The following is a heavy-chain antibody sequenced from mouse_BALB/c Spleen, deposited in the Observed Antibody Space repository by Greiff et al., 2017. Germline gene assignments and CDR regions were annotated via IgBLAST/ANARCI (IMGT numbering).Heavy chain of an antibody. Sequence: EVKLMEPGGGLVQPGGSRKLSCAASGFTFSSFGMHWVRQAPEQGLEWVAYISSGSSNTYYAHTVKGRVTISRDNPKNTLFLQMTSLTSEDTAVYYCARWPNGDYYFDYWGQGTTLTVSA. D-gene: IGHD4-1*01. CDR1: GFTFSSFG. CDR2: ISSGSSNT. V-gene: IGHV5-17*02. CDR3: ARWPNGDYYFDY. J-gene: IGHJ2*01.